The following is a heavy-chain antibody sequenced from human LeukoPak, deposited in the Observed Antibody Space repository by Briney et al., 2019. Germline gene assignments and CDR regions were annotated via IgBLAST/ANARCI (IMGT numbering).Heavy chain of an antibody. V-gene: IGHV4-4*07. CDR2: IYTSGST. CDR3: AREDDSSGWAFDY. D-gene: IGHD6-19*01. CDR1: GGSFSGYY. Sequence: NTSETLSLTCAVYGGSFSGYYWSWIRQPAGKGLEWIGRIYTSGSTNYNPSLKSRVTMSVDRSKNQFSLKLSSVTAADTAVYYCAREDDSSGWAFDYWGQGTLVTVSS. J-gene: IGHJ4*02.